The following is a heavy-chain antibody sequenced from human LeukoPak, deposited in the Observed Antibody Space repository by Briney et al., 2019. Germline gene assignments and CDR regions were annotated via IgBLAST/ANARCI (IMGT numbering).Heavy chain of an antibody. CDR1: GGSISSSSYY. CDR2: IYYSGST. V-gene: IGHV4-39*07. D-gene: IGHD5-24*01. CDR3: ARVSMAMKFVLYYYYMDV. Sequence: PSETLSLTCTVSGGSISSSSYYWGWIRQPPGKGLEWIGSIYYSGSTYYNPSLKSRVTISVDTSKNQFSLKLSSVTAADTAVYYCARVSMAMKFVLYYYYMDVWGKGTTVTVSS. J-gene: IGHJ6*03.